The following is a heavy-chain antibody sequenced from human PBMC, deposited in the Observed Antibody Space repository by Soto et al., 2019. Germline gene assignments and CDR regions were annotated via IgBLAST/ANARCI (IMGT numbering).Heavy chain of an antibody. D-gene: IGHD3-9*01. J-gene: IGHJ5*02. CDR2: INHIGIT. CDR1: GGSFINHY. V-gene: IGHV4-34*01. Sequence: QVQLQQWGAGLLKPSETLSLTCAVYGGSFINHYWSWIRQPPGKGLEWIGEINHIGITNYNPSLKGRATLSVDTFKKQCSLKLSSVAAADTAVYYCARGDILIGSRNWFDPWGQGTLVTVSS. CDR3: ARGDILIGSRNWFDP.